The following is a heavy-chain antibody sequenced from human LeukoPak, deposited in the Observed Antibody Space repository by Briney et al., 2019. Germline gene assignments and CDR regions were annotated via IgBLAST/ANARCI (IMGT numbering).Heavy chain of an antibody. J-gene: IGHJ4*02. Sequence: PGGSLRLSCAASGFTFSDTWMHWVRQAPGEGLVWVSRIRSDGSDTRYAESVKGRFTISRDNAKNTLYLQMNSLRAKDTAVYYCARDWFHAIDYWGQGTLVTVSS. CDR1: GFTFSDTW. CDR3: ARDWFHAIDY. V-gene: IGHV3-74*01. D-gene: IGHD2/OR15-2a*01. CDR2: IRSDGSDT.